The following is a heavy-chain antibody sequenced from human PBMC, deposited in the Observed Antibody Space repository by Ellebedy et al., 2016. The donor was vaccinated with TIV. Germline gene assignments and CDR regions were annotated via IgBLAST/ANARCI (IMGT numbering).Heavy chain of an antibody. D-gene: IGHD5-12*01. CDR2: INHSGST. V-gene: IGHV4-34*01. CDR1: GGSFSGYY. CDR3: ARDRRSGPLWYFDL. Sequence: SETLSLXXAVYGGSFSGYYWSWIRQPPGKGLEWIGEINHSGSTNYNPSLKSRVTISVDTSKNQFSLKLSSVTAADTAVYYCARDRRSGPLWYFDLWGRGTLVTVSS. J-gene: IGHJ2*01.